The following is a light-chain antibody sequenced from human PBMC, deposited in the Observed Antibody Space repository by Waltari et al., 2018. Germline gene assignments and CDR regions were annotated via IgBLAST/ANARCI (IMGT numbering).Light chain of an antibody. V-gene: IGKV4-1*01. CDR3: QQYYTTPLT. J-gene: IGKJ4*01. CDR2: WAS. Sequence: DIVMTQSPDSLAVSLGDRATINCKCSQSLLYSSSNENYLAWYQHKPGQPPKLLIYWASIRNTVVPDRFSGSGSGTDFILTISSLQAEDVAVYYCQQYYTTPLTFGGGTKVVI. CDR1: QSLLYSSSNENY.